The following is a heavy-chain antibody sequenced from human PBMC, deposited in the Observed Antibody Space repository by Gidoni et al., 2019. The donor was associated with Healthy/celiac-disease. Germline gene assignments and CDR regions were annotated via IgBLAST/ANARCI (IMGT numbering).Heavy chain of an antibody. Sequence: QVQLVQSGAEVKKPGSSVKVSCKASGGTFSSYAISWVRQAPGQGLEWMGGIIPIFGTANYAQKFQGRVTITADESTSTAYMELSSLRSEDTAVYYCARDIPNTVTTNYYYGMDVWGQGTTVTVSS. V-gene: IGHV1-69*01. D-gene: IGHD4-17*01. J-gene: IGHJ6*02. CDR3: ARDIPNTVTTNYYYGMDV. CDR1: GGTFSSYA. CDR2: IIPIFGTA.